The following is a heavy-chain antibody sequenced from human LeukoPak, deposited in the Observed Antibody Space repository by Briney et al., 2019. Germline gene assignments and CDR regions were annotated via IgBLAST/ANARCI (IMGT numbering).Heavy chain of an antibody. CDR1: GGSISSSFYC. V-gene: IGHV4-39*07. Sequence: SETLSLTCTVSGGSISSSFYCWGWIRQPPGKGLEWIGSIYSSVSTYYNPSLKSRVTISVDTSKNQFSLKLTSVTAADTAVYYCARDRGSGTYVRFDPWGQGTLVTVSS. CDR2: IYSSVST. J-gene: IGHJ5*02. D-gene: IGHD3-10*01. CDR3: ARDRGSGTYVRFDP.